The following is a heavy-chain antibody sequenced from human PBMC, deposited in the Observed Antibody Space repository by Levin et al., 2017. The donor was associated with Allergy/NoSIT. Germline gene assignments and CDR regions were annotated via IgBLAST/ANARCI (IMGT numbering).Heavy chain of an antibody. D-gene: IGHD5-12*01. V-gene: IGHV4-61*02. CDR3: ARDLEGCSGYKPYCYMDV. CDR1: GASLRRGFYY. J-gene: IGHJ6*03. CDR2: IYVTGST. Sequence: SAPLSLPCRFSGASLRRGFYYWSWIRQPAGEGLEWIGRIYVTGSTTYSPSLKSRVTISLDRSKDQVSLKINSVTAADTAVYYCARDLEGCSGYKPYCYMDVWGKGTTVTVSS.